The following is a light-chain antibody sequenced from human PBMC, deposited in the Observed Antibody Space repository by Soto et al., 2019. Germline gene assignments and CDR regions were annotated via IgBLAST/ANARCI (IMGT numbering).Light chain of an antibody. J-gene: IGKJ1*01. V-gene: IGKV3-20*01. CDR3: QQYGSSPQT. CDR1: QTVRNNY. Sequence: EFVLTQSPCTLSFSPGERTTLSCSSSQTVRNNYLAWYQQKPGQAPTLLIYDASNRATGIPDRFSGGGSGTDFTLTISRLEPEDFAVYYCQQYGSSPQTFGQGTKVDI. CDR2: DAS.